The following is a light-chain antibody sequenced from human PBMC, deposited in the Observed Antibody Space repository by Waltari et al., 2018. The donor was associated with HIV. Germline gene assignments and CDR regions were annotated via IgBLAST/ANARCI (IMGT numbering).Light chain of an antibody. CDR1: NSDIAAYDF. Sequence: QSPLTQPRSVSGSPGQSVTISCTGTNSDIAAYDFVSWYRQHPDKAPKLMIYDVNQRPSGVPDRFSGSKSGNTASLNISGLQAEDEADYYCCSCTANNNNFYVFGTGTKVTVL. CDR3: CSCTANNNNFYV. J-gene: IGLJ1*01. CDR2: DVN. V-gene: IGLV2-11*01.